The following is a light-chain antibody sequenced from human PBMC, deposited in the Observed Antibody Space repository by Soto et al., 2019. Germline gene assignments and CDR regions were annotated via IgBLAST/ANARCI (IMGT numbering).Light chain of an antibody. J-gene: IGLJ1*01. Sequence: QSVLTQPPSVSGSPGQSVTISCTGTSSDVGSYNRVSWYQQPPGTAPKLMIYEVSNRPSGVPDRFSGSKSGNTASLTISGLQAEDEADYYCSSYTSSSIYVFGTGNKVTVL. CDR1: SSDVGSYNR. V-gene: IGLV2-18*02. CDR2: EVS. CDR3: SSYTSSSIYV.